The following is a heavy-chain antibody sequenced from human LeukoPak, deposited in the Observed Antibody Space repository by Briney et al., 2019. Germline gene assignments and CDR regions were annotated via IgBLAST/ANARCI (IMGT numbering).Heavy chain of an antibody. Sequence: GGSLRLSCAASGFTFSDYYMSWIRQAPGKGLEWVAVISYDGSNKYYADSVKGRFTISRDNSKNTLYLQMNSLRAEDTAVYYCARDEVVTAFDYWGQGTLVTVSS. CDR1: GFTFSDYY. CDR2: ISYDGSNK. J-gene: IGHJ4*02. D-gene: IGHD2-21*02. V-gene: IGHV3-30*03. CDR3: ARDEVVTAFDY.